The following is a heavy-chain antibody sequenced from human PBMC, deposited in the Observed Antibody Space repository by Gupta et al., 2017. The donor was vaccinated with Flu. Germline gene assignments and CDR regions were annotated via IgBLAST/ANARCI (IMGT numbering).Heavy chain of an antibody. Sequence: RRAPGKGVGWVGVIWVDGSNKYHAKSVKGRFTISKDKSKHTLYLQINSLRAEDTAGYCCARDAYSSSSGGFDSGGQGTLFTVSS. D-gene: IGHD6-6*01. J-gene: IGHJ4*02. V-gene: IGHV3-33*01. CDR2: IWVDGSNK. CDR3: ARDAYSSSSGGFDS.